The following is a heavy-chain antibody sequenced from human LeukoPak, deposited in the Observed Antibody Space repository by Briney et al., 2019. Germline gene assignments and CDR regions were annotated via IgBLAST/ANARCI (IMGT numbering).Heavy chain of an antibody. CDR1: GYTLTALA. D-gene: IGHD4-17*01. V-gene: IGHV1-24*01. J-gene: IGHJ4*02. Sequence: ASVKVSCKVSGYTLTALALHWVRQAPGKGFEWIGGFDSEEYDTIFAQKFQGRVTMTEDTSTDTAYMELSSLYFEDTAVYYCATLEPEPGDFGGLAYWGQGTLVTVSS. CDR3: ATLEPEPGDFGGLAY. CDR2: FDSEEYDT.